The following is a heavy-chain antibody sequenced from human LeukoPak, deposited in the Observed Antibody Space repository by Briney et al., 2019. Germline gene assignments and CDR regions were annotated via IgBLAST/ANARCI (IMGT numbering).Heavy chain of an antibody. CDR2: INQSGST. D-gene: IGHD3-3*01. J-gene: IGHJ3*01. V-gene: IGHV4-39*07. Sequence: SSETLSLTCTVSGGSLCSRRDLWGWIRQPAGKGLEWHGEINQSGSTNYHPPLNNQVTISVDASKHQFSLKLSSVPAADTAVYYCARRYKTIFGDACDLWPQETRLTVSS. CDR3: ARRYKTIFGDACDL. CDR1: GGSLCSRRDL.